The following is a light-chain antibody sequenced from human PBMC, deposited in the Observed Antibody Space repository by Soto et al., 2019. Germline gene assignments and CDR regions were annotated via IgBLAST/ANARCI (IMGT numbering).Light chain of an antibody. J-gene: IGKJ5*01. CDR2: GAS. Sequence: IQMTQSPSSLSASVVYRVTLTCRASQSISSYLNWYQQKPVKAPKLLIYGASKLQSGAPTRFSGSGAGTDFSLTISSLQPEDFAAYYCQQSYSPPPITFGQGTRLEIK. CDR1: QSISSY. V-gene: IGKV1-39*01. CDR3: QQSYSPPPIT.